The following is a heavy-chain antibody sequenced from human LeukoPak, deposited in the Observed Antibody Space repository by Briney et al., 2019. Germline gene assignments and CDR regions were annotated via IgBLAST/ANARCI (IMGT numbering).Heavy chain of an antibody. V-gene: IGHV4-59*08. CDR2: IYYTGRT. Sequence: SETLSLTCTVSGGSITNYYWTWIRQPPGKGLEWIGYIYYTGRTNYNPSLKSRVTISVDMPKNYFSLRLRSVTAADTAIYYCARLQDNGYSDYWGQGALVTVSS. D-gene: IGHD5-12*01. CDR1: GGSITNYY. CDR3: ARLQDNGYSDY. J-gene: IGHJ4*02.